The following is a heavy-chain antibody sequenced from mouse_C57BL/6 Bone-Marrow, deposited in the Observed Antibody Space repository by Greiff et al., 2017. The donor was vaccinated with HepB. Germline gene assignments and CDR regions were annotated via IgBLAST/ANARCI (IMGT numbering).Heavy chain of an antibody. CDR2: ISNLAYSI. J-gene: IGHJ1*03. CDR3: ARQATPWYFDV. CDR1: GFTFSDYG. V-gene: IGHV5-15*01. Sequence: EVKLMESGGGLVQPGGSLKLSCAASGFTFSDYGMAWVRQAPRKGPEWVAFISNLAYSIYYADTVTGRFTISRENAKNTLYLEMSSLRSEDTAMYYCARQATPWYFDVWGTGTTVTVSS.